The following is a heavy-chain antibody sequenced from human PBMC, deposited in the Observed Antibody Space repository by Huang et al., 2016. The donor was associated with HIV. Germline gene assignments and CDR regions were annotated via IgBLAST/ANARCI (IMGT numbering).Heavy chain of an antibody. J-gene: IGHJ5*02. Sequence: EVQLVQSGAEVRKPGESLRISCKTSGYKSSSYWIAWVRQMPGRGLEWMGGITCDESETRNRSSLGRQVTMSGDKSNNTAFLQWDGLQASDSALYFCTRLFPELESFYTPLYRGGTHNWFDPWGQGTLVSVS. D-gene: IGHD3-10*01. V-gene: IGHV5-51*01. CDR2: ITCDESET. CDR3: TRLFPELESFYTPLYRGGTHNWFDP. CDR1: GYKSSSYW.